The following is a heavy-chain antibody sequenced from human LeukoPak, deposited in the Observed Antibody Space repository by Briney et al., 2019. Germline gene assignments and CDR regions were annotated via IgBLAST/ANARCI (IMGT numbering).Heavy chain of an antibody. V-gene: IGHV3-30*04. CDR3: ARGVGYVDC. Sequence: GGSLRLSCAASGFTFSSYAMHWVRQAPGKGLEWVAVISYDGSNKYYADSVKGRFTISRDNSKNTLYLQMNSLRAEDTAVYYCARGVGYVDCWGQGTLVAVSS. CDR1: GFTFSSYA. CDR2: ISYDGSNK. J-gene: IGHJ4*02.